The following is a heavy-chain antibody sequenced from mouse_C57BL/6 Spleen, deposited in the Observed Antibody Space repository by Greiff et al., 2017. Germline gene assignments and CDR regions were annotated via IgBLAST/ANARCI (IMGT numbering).Heavy chain of an antibody. CDR2: IYPRDGST. V-gene: IGHV1-85*01. CDR1: GYTFTSYD. J-gene: IGHJ3*01. Sequence: QVQLQQPGPELVKPGASVKLSCKASGYTFTSYDINWVKQRPGQGLEWIGWIYPRDGSTKYNEKFKGTATLTVDTSSSTAYMELHSLTSEDSAVYFCASPIYYDYASFAYWGQGTLVTVSA. D-gene: IGHD2-4*01. CDR3: ASPIYYDYASFAY.